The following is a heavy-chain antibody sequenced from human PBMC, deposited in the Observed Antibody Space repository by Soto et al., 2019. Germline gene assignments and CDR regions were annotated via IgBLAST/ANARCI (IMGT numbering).Heavy chain of an antibody. Sequence: GASVKVSCKASGYTFTSYGISWVRQAPGQGLEWMGWISAYNGNTNYAQKLQGRVTMTTDTSTSTAYMELRSLRSDDTAVYYCARDGGSCSGGSCYSVAVAGNSDFDYWGQGTLVTVSS. CDR3: ARDGGSCSGGSCYSVAVAGNSDFDY. D-gene: IGHD2-15*01. CDR1: GYTFTSYG. CDR2: ISAYNGNT. J-gene: IGHJ4*02. V-gene: IGHV1-18*01.